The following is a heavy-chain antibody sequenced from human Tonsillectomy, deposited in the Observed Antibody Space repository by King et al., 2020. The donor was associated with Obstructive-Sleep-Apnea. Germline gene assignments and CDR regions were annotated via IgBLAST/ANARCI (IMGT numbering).Heavy chain of an antibody. D-gene: IGHD3-22*01. CDR1: GYTFTSYY. J-gene: IGHJ5*02. CDR3: ARDLATDYYDSNGYYYPQRYYNWFDP. V-gene: IGHV1-46*01. Sequence: HVQLVESGAEVKKPGASVKVSCKASGYTFTSYYIHWVRQAPGQGLEWMGIINPSGGSTSYAQKFQGRVTMTRDTSTSTVYMELSSLRSEDTAVYYCARDLATDYYDSNGYYYPQRYYNWFDPWGQGALVTVSS. CDR2: INPSGGST.